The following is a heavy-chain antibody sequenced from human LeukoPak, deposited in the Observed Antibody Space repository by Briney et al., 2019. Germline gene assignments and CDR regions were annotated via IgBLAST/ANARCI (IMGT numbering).Heavy chain of an antibody. CDR1: GFTVSSNY. D-gene: IGHD2-15*01. CDR2: IYSGGGT. CDR3: ARASFWFDYSGYYFDY. J-gene: IGHJ4*02. Sequence: GGSLRLSCAASGFTVSSNYISWVRQAPGKGLEWVSVIYSGGGTYYADSVKGRFTISRDNSKNTVYLQMNSLRAEDTAVYYCARASFWFDYSGYYFDYWGQGTLVTVSS. V-gene: IGHV3-66*01.